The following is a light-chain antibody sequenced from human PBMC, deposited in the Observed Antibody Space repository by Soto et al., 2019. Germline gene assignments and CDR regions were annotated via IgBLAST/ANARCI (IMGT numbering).Light chain of an antibody. CDR3: SSHSSSGTLEV. Sequence: QYALTQPASVSGSPGQSITISCAGNSSDVGGSNYVSWYQQHPGKAPKLMIYDVYNRPSGISNRFSGSKSGNTASLTISGLQAEDEADYYCSSHSSSGTLEVFGAGTKLTVL. V-gene: IGLV2-14*03. CDR2: DVY. J-gene: IGLJ2*01. CDR1: SSDVGGSNY.